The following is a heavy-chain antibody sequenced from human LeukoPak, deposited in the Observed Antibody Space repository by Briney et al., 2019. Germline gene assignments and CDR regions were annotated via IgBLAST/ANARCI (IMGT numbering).Heavy chain of an antibody. CDR3: ARGGADIVVVPAAIDQRTEFDP. CDR2: INAGNGNT. CDR1: GYTFTSYA. D-gene: IGHD2-2*01. J-gene: IGHJ5*02. Sequence: ASVKVSCKASGYTFTSYAMNWVRQAPGQRPEWMGWINAGNGNTKYSQKFQGRVTITRDTSASTAYMELSSLRSEDTAVYYCARGGADIVVVPAAIDQRTEFDPWGQGTLVTVSS. V-gene: IGHV1-3*01.